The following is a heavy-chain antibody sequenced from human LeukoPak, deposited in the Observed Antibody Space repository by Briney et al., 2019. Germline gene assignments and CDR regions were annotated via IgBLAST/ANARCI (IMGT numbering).Heavy chain of an antibody. CDR3: ARDQNRDTAMVTGIDDY. CDR2: INPSGGST. Sequence: ASVKVSCKASGYTFTSYYVHWVRQAPGQGLEWMGIINPSGGSTSYAQKFQGRVTMTRDTSTSTVYVELSSLRSEDTAVYYCARDQNRDTAMVTGIDDYWGQGTLVTVSS. V-gene: IGHV1-46*01. D-gene: IGHD5-18*01. CDR1: GYTFTSYY. J-gene: IGHJ4*02.